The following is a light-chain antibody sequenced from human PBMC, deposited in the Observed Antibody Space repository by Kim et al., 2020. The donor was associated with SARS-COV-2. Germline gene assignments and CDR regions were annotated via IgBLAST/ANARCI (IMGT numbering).Light chain of an antibody. CDR1: SSDVGGYNY. CDR3: SSYTSSSTLV. J-gene: IGLJ3*02. V-gene: IGLV2-14*03. Sequence: GQSITISCTGTSSDVGGYNYVSWDQQHPGKAPKLMIYDVSNRPSGVSNRVSGSKSGNTASLTISGLQAEDEADYYCSSYTSSSTLVFGGGTQLTVL. CDR2: DVS.